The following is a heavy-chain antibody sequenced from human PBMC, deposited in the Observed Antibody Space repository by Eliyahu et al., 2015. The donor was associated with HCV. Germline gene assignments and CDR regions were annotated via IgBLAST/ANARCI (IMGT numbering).Heavy chain of an antibody. D-gene: IGHD1-26*01. CDR2: TYCRSKCYY. Sequence: QVQLQQSGPGLVKPSQTLXLTCAISGXSXTSSIVTWNWIRAVPSRGPGWLGRTYCRSKCYYEYAVSVKSRITINPDTSKNQFSLHLNSVTPDDTAVYYCARDPLGSYFDSWGQGTLVTVSS. J-gene: IGHJ4*02. CDR1: GXSXTSSIVT. V-gene: IGHV6-1*01. CDR3: ARDPLGSYFDS.